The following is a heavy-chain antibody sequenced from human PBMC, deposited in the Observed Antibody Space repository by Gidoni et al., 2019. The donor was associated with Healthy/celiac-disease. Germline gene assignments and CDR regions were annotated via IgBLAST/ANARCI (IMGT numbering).Heavy chain of an antibody. Sequence: QVQLVESGGGVVHPGWSLRLSCAASGFTFSRYAMHWVRQAPGTGLEWVAVISYDGRNKYYADSVKGRFTISRDNYKNTLYLQINSLRAEDTAVYYCARVMIARPNYGGNYPDYWGQGTLVTVSS. J-gene: IGHJ4*02. CDR3: ARVMIARPNYGGNYPDY. V-gene: IGHV3-30*04. CDR2: ISYDGRNK. CDR1: GFTFSRYA. D-gene: IGHD4-17*01.